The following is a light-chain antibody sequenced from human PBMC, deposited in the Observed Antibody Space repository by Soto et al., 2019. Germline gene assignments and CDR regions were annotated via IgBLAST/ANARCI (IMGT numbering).Light chain of an antibody. CDR2: DVS. Sequence: QSALTQPASVSGSPGQSITISCTGTSNDVGGYNYVSWYQQHPGKAPKLMIYDVSNRPSGVSNRFSGSKSGNTASLTISGLQAEDEADYYRSSYTSSSTLEGVFGTGTKVTVL. CDR3: SSYTSSSTLEGV. CDR1: SNDVGGYNY. V-gene: IGLV2-14*01. J-gene: IGLJ1*01.